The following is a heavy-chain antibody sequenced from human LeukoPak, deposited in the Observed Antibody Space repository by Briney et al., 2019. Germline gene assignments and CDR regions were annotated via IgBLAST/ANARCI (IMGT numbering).Heavy chain of an antibody. CDR3: AKDSRYGSGSFHHFYYGMDV. V-gene: IGHV3-30*18. D-gene: IGHD3-10*01. CDR2: ISYDGRNK. CDR1: GFTFSSYG. J-gene: IGHJ6*02. Sequence: PGTSLRLPCAASGFTFSSYGMHWVRQAPGKGLEWVADISYDGRNKYYADSVKGRFTISRDNSKNTLYLQMNSLRAEDTAVFHCAKDSRYGSGSFHHFYYGMDVWGQGTTVTVSS.